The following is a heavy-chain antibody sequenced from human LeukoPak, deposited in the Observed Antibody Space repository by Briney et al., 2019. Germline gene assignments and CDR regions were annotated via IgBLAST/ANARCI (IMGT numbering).Heavy chain of an antibody. V-gene: IGHV3-74*01. CDR2: INSDGSST. Sequence: AGGSLRLSCAASGFTFSSCWMHWVRQAPGKGLVWVSRINSDGSSTSYADSVKGRFTISRDNAKNTLYLQMNSLRAEDTAVYYCALDSSGWYYFDYWGQGTLVTVSS. CDR3: ALDSSGWYYFDY. J-gene: IGHJ4*02. CDR1: GFTFSSCW. D-gene: IGHD6-19*01.